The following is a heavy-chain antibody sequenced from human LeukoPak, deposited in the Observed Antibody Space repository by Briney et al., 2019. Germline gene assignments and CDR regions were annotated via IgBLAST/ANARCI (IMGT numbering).Heavy chain of an antibody. CDR2: INHSGST. J-gene: IGHJ4*02. CDR3: ASKTYYYDSSAGPIGY. CDR1: GGSFSGYY. V-gene: IGHV4-34*01. Sequence: SETLSLTCAVYGGSFSGYYWSWIRQPPGKGLEWIGEINHSGSTNYNPSLKSRVTISVDTSKNQFSLKLSSVTAADTAVYYCASKTYYYDSSAGPIGYWGQGTLATVSS. D-gene: IGHD3-22*01.